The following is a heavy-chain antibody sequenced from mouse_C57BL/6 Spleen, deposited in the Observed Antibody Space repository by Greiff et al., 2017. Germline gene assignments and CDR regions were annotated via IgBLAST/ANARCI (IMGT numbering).Heavy chain of an antibody. Sequence: QVQLQQSGAELVKPGASVKLSCKASGYTFTSYWMQWVKQRPGQGLEWIGEIDPSDSYTNYNQKFKGKATLTVDTSSSTAYMQLSSLTSEDSAVYYCARLGTTVVATRYFDVWGTGTTVTVSS. V-gene: IGHV1-50*01. CDR1: GYTFTSYW. CDR3: ARLGTTVVATRYFDV. CDR2: IDPSDSYT. J-gene: IGHJ1*03. D-gene: IGHD1-1*01.